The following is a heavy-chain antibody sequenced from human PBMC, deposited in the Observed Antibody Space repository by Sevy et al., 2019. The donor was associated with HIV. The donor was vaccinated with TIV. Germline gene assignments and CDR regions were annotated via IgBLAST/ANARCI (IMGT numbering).Heavy chain of an antibody. CDR1: GYSFANNW. D-gene: IGHD6-13*01. V-gene: IGHV5-51*01. Sequence: VESLKISCKGSGYSFANNWIGWVRQMPGKGLEWMGIIYPGDSETTYSPSFQGRVTISVDKSITTAYLQWSSLKASDTAMYYCARLPVAAAGLYYFDFWGQGTLVTVSS. CDR2: IYPGDSET. J-gene: IGHJ4*02. CDR3: ARLPVAAAGLYYFDF.